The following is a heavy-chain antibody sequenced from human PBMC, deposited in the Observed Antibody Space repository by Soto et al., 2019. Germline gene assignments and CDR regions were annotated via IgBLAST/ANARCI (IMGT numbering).Heavy chain of an antibody. Sequence: SETLSLTCPVSGASIRSSAYWGWIRQPPGKGLEWIGSIYSIGNTYYNPSLKSGVTISADTSKNQFSLNLISVTAADTAVYYCRRSSRYSTDVWGQGITVTVSS. CDR1: GASIRSSAY. CDR2: IYSIGNT. J-gene: IGHJ6*02. D-gene: IGHD6-19*01. V-gene: IGHV4-39*01. CDR3: RRSSRYSTDV.